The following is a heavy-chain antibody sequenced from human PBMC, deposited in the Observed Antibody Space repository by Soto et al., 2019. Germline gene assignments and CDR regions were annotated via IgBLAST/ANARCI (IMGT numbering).Heavy chain of an antibody. J-gene: IGHJ5*02. V-gene: IGHV4-59*01. CDR2: IYYSGST. D-gene: IGHD6-13*01. CDR3: ARSQSGYSSSRTLFDP. Sequence: QSLTCTVSGGSISSYYWSWIRQPPGKGLEWIGYIYYSGSTNYNPSLKSRVTISVDTSKNQFSLKLSSVTAADTAVYYCARSQSGYSSSRTLFDPWGQGTLVTVSS. CDR1: GGSISSYY.